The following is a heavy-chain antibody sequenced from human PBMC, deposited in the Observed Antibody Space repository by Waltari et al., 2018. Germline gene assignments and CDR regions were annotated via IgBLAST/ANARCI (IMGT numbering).Heavy chain of an antibody. V-gene: IGHV4-59*01. CDR2: IYYSGST. CDR3: ARSYSSTDY. Sequence: QVQLQESGPGLVKPSETLSLTCTVSGGSISSYYWSWIRQPPGKGLEWIGYIYYSGSTNYNPSLKSRVTISVDTSKNQFSLKLSSVTAADTAVYYCARSYSSTDYWGQGTLVTVSS. CDR1: GGSISSYY. D-gene: IGHD6-13*01. J-gene: IGHJ4*02.